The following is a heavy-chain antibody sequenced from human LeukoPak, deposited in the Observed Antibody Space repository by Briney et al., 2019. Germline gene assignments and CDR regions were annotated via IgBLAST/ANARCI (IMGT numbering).Heavy chain of an antibody. V-gene: IGHV3-23*01. D-gene: IGHD4-17*01. J-gene: IGHJ1*01. CDR1: EFTFSHYG. Sequence: PGGSLRLSCAASEFTFSHYGVTWVRQAPGRGLEWVSTISGSGGRTYSADSVKGRFTISRDNSKNTLYLQMNSLRAEDTAVYYCATAPDYGIEHWGQGTLVTVSS. CDR3: ATAPDYGIEH. CDR2: ISGSGGRT.